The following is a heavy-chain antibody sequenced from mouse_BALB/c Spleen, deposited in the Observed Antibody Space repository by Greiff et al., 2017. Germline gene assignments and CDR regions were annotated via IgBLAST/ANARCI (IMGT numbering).Heavy chain of an antibody. CDR2: ISDGGSYT. D-gene: IGHD1-2*01. CDR3: ARDRPYYGYEGYAMDY. CDR1: GFTFSDYY. J-gene: IGHJ4*01. V-gene: IGHV5-4*02. Sequence: VQLKESGGGLVKPGGSLKLSCAASGFTFSDYYMYWVRQTPEKRLEWVATISDGGSYTYYPDSVKGRFTISRDNAKNNLYLQMSSLKSEDTAMYYCARDRPYYGYEGYAMDYWGQGTSVTVSS.